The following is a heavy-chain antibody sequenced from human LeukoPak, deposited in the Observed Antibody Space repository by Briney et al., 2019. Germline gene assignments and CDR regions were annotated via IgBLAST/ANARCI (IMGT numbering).Heavy chain of an antibody. J-gene: IGHJ4*02. CDR2: INSDGSST. Sequence: GGSLRLSCAASGFTFSAYWMHWVRQAPGKGLVWVSRINSDGSSTTYADSVKGRFTISRDNAKNTLYLQMNSLRGEDMGVYYCARDPGSVAGAKDFDYWGQGTLVTLSS. CDR1: GFTFSAYW. D-gene: IGHD6-19*01. V-gene: IGHV3-74*01. CDR3: ARDPGSVAGAKDFDY.